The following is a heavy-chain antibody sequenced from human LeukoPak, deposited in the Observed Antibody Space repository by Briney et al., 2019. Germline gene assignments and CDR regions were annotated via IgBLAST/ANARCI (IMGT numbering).Heavy chain of an antibody. CDR1: GGTFSIYA. D-gene: IGHD3-10*01. V-gene: IGHV1-69*06. CDR2: IIPIFGTA. CDR3: ARSLLWFENWFDP. Sequence: SVKVSFKASGGTFSIYAISWVRQAPGQGLEWMGGIIPIFGTANYAQKFQGRVTITADKSTSTAYMELSSLRSEDTAVYYCARSLLWFENWFDPWGQGTLVTVSS. J-gene: IGHJ5*02.